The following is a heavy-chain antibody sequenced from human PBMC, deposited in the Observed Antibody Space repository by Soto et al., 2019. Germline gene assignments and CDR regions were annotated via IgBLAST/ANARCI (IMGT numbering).Heavy chain of an antibody. V-gene: IGHV1-69*12. J-gene: IGHJ4*02. CDR1: GGTFSTYA. CDR2: IIPMFGTA. CDR3: ASGIQLWLRRINNGYSG. D-gene: IGHD5-18*01. Sequence: QVQLVQSGAEVKKPESSVKVSCKAPGGTFSTYAISWVRQAPGQGLEWMGGIIPMFGTANYAQRFQDRVMITADASTNTVYMELSSLRSEDTAVYFCASGIQLWLRRINNGYSGWGQGTLVTVSS.